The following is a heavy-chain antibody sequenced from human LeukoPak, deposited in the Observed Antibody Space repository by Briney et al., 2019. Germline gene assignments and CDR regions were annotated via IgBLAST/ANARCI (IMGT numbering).Heavy chain of an antibody. V-gene: IGHV4-59*08. CDR1: GGSISSYY. CDR3: ARGPVRVAMDV. D-gene: IGHD2-15*01. Sequence: SETLSLTCTVSGGSISSYYWSWIRQPPGKGLEWIGYIYYSGSTNYNPSLKSRVTISVDTSKNQFSLKLSSVTAADTAVYYCARGPVRVAMDVWGKGTTVTVSS. J-gene: IGHJ6*03. CDR2: IYYSGST.